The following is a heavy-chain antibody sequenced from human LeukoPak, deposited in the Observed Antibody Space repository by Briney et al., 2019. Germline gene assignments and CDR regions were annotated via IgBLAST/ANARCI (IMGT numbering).Heavy chain of an antibody. D-gene: IGHD3-16*01. V-gene: IGHV3-23*01. CDR2: IHGNGETT. J-gene: IGHJ3*01. CDR1: GFMFSRFG. Sequence: GGSLRLSCVGSGFMFSRFGLIWVRQAPGKGLEWVSGIHGNGETTYYGDSVKGRFTISRDNSKSTLYLQMNSLRVEDTAEYFCGRDPNGDYVGAFEFWGQGTKVAVSS. CDR3: GRDPNGDYVGAFEF.